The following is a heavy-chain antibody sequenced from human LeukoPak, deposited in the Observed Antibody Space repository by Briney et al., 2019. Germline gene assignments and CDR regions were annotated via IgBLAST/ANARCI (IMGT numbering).Heavy chain of an antibody. D-gene: IGHD5-12*01. CDR3: ATEDAGYSGYDYLFDY. Sequence: ASVKVSCKVSGYTLTDLSMHWVRQAPGKGLEWMGGFDPEDGERIYAQKFQGRVTMTEDTSTDTAYMELSSLRSEDTAVYYCATEDAGYSGYDYLFDYWGQGTLSPSPQ. CDR2: FDPEDGER. J-gene: IGHJ4*02. CDR1: GYTLTDLS. V-gene: IGHV1-24*01.